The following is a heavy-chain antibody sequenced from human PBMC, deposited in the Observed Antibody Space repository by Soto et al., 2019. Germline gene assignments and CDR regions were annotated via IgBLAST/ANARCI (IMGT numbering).Heavy chain of an antibody. CDR2: IYKSATT. CDR3: ARGCGYDSFDF. J-gene: IGHJ4*02. CDR1: GDSISNLDYF. V-gene: IGHV4-30-2*01. D-gene: IGHD5-12*01. Sequence: SETLSLTCSVSGDSISNLDYFWAWIRQPPGQALEYIGYIYKSATTYYNPSFKSRLSLPIDRTRNQFSLSLSSMTAADKAVYYCARGCGYDSFDFWGQGIQVTVSS.